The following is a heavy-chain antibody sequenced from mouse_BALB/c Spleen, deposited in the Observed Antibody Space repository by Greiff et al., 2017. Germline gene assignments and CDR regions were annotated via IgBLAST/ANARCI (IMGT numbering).Heavy chain of an antibody. CDR2: ISSGSSTI. CDR3: ARGGYYGYYAMDY. J-gene: IGHJ4*01. V-gene: IGHV5-17*02. D-gene: IGHD1-1*01. Sequence: DVKLVESGGGLVQPGGSRKLSCAASGFTFSSFGMHWVRQAPEKGLVWVAYISSGSSTIYYADTVKGRFTISRDNPKNTLFLQMTSLRSEDTAMYYCARGGYYGYYAMDYWGQGTSVTVAS. CDR1: GFTFSSFG.